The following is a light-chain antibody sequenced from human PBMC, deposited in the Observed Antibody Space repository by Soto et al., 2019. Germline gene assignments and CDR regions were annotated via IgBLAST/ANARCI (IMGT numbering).Light chain of an antibody. CDR1: QSVSGS. CDR2: GAS. V-gene: IGKV3-15*01. CDR3: QQYIRWPLT. J-gene: IGKJ4*01. Sequence: EIVMTHSPATLSVSPVERATLSCRASQSVSGSLAWYQQKPGQAPRLLIYGASTRATDMPGRFSGSGSGTEFTLTISSLQSEDFAVYYCQQYIRWPLTCGGGTKGDIK.